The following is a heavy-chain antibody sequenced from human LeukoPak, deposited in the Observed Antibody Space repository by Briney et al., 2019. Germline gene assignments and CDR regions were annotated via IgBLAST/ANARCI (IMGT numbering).Heavy chain of an antibody. CDR3: TREPRISSAWYGWFDP. D-gene: IGHD6-19*01. Sequence: GGSLRLSCAASGFTFSSYWMLWVRQAPGKGLVWVSRINSDGSSTTYADSVKGRFTISRDNAKSTMYLQMNSLRAEDTAVYYCTREPRISSAWYGWFDPWGQGTLVTVSS. CDR1: GFTFSSYW. V-gene: IGHV3-74*01. CDR2: INSDGSST. J-gene: IGHJ5*02.